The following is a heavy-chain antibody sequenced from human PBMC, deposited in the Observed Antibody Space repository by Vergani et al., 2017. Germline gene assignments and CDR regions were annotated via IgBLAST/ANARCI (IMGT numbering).Heavy chain of an antibody. CDR2: ISGSGSTI. J-gene: IGHJ4*02. V-gene: IGHV3-11*04. Sequence: QVQLVQSGAEVKKPGASVKVSCKASGYTFSDYYMSWIRQAPGKGLEWVSYISGSGSTIYYADSVKGRFTISRDNAKKSLYLQMNSLTAEDTAVYYCASAPAAYGSSWGLDYWGQGTLVTVSS. D-gene: IGHD6-13*01. CDR1: GYTFSDYY. CDR3: ASAPAAYGSSWGLDY.